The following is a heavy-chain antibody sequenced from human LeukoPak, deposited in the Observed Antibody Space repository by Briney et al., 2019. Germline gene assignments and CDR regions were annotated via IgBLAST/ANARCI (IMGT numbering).Heavy chain of an antibody. Sequence: ASVKVSRKASGGTFSSYAISWVRQAPGQGLEWMGGIIPIFGTANYAQKFQGRVTITADESTSTAYMELSSLRSEDTAVYYCAGNYYGSGSYPDYWGQGTLVTVSS. V-gene: IGHV1-69*13. CDR1: GGTFSSYA. D-gene: IGHD3-10*01. CDR2: IIPIFGTA. J-gene: IGHJ4*02. CDR3: AGNYYGSGSYPDY.